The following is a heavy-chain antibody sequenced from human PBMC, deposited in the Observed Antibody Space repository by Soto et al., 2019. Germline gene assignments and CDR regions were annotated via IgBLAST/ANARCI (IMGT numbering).Heavy chain of an antibody. J-gene: IGHJ4*02. CDR3: ARQIYDSSGYYYAY. CDR2: IYSLGNT. D-gene: IGHD3-22*01. CDR1: GGSISSSSYY. V-gene: IGHV4-39*01. Sequence: QMQLQESGPGLVKPSETLSLTCTVSGGSISSSSYYWGWIRQPPGQGLEWLGTIYSLGNTYYNPSHKSRVTIYVDKSKSQLFLKLSSVTAPDTAVYYCARQIYDSSGYYYAYWGQGTLVTVSS.